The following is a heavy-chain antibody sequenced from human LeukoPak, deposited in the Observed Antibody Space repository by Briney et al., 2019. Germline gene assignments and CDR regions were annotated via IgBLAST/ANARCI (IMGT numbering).Heavy chain of an antibody. V-gene: IGHV3-30*01. D-gene: IGHD2-2*02. CDR2: ISYDGSNK. J-gene: IGHJ6*03. CDR3: ARDGYCSSTSCYTVRYYYMDV. CDR1: GFTFSSYA. Sequence: GGFLRLSCAASGFTFSSYAMHWVRQAPGKGLEGVAVISYDGSNKFYADSVNGRFTISRDNSKNTLYLQMNSLRAEDTAVYYCARDGYCSSTSCYTVRYYYMDVWGKGTTVTVSS.